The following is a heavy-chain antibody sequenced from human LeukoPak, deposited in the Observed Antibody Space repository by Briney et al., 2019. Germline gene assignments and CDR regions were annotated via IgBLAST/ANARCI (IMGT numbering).Heavy chain of an antibody. J-gene: IGHJ5*02. Sequence: GESLKISCKASGYSFVSHWIVWVRQMPGKGLEWLGIIYPGDSDTRYSPSFQGQVTISADKSISTAYLQWNSLRASDTAMYYCARQVDWFDPWGQGTLVTVSS. D-gene: IGHD1-26*01. CDR2: IYPGDSDT. V-gene: IGHV5-51*01. CDR1: GYSFVSHW. CDR3: ARQVDWFDP.